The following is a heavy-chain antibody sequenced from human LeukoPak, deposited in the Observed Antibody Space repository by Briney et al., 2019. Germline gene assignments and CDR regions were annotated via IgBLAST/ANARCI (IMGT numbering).Heavy chain of an antibody. Sequence: EXVSAISSNGGSTYYANSVKGRFTISRDNSKNTLYLQMGSLRAEDMAVYYCARARIGYYYDSSGSHGDAFDIWGQGTMVTVSS. CDR3: ARARIGYYYDSSGSHGDAFDI. J-gene: IGHJ3*02. V-gene: IGHV3-64*01. CDR2: ISSNGGST. D-gene: IGHD3-22*01.